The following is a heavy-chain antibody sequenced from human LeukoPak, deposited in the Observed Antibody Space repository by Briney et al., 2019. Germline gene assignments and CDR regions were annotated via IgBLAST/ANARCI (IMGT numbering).Heavy chain of an antibody. Sequence: ASETLSLTCSVSGDSIAATSYYWAWIRQPPGKGLEWIGSMYYSGNTNYDPSLQSRVTMSVDTSKNQFSLSLSSVTAADTAVYYCARHNRYTYDPNWFHPWGQGTLVTASS. CDR2: MYYSGNT. D-gene: IGHD5-12*01. CDR3: ARHNRYTYDPNWFHP. V-gene: IGHV4-39*01. J-gene: IGHJ5*02. CDR1: GDSIAATSYY.